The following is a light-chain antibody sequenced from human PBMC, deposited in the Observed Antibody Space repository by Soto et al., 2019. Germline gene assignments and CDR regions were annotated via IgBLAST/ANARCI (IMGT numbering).Light chain of an antibody. CDR3: HRRGDWPLT. J-gene: IGKJ1*01. V-gene: IGKV3-11*01. Sequence: EVVLTQSPATLSLSPGQRATLFCRASQTVYRFLAWYHQRPGQAPRLLIYEALYRAPAIPDRISGSGSGTDITLSISSLEPEDFGLYYCHRRGDWPLTFDEGTSLEVK. CDR2: EAL. CDR1: QTVYRF.